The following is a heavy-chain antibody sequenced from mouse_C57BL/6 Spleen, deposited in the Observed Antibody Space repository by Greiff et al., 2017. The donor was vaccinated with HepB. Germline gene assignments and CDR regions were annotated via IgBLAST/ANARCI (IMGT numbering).Heavy chain of an antibody. D-gene: IGHD1-1*01. CDR1: GYTFTDYY. CDR3: ARRAYGSSYGWFAY. J-gene: IGHJ3*01. CDR2: INPYNGGT. Sequence: VQLQQSGPVLVKPGASVKMSCKASGYTFTDYYMNWVKQSHGKSLEWIGVINPYNGGTSYNQKFKGTATLTVDKSSSTAYMELNSLTSEDSAVYYCARRAYGSSYGWFAYWGQGTLVTVSA. V-gene: IGHV1-19*01.